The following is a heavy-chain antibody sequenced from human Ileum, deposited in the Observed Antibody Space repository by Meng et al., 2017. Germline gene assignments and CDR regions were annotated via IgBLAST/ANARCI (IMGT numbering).Heavy chain of an antibody. Sequence: GGSLRLSCAASGFTFSSYWMHWVRQAPGKGLVWVSRINGDGTKTGYADSMKGRFTISRDNAKNTLYLQMNSLRAEDTAVYYCTKDCDWGGGSWGQGTSVTVSS. J-gene: IGHJ5*02. CDR2: INGDGTKT. CDR1: GFTFSSYW. V-gene: IGHV3-74*01. CDR3: TKDCDWGGGS. D-gene: IGHD7-27*01.